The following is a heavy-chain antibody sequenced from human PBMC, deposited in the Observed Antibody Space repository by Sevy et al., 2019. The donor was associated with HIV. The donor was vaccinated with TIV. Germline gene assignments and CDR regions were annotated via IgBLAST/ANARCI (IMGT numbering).Heavy chain of an antibody. CDR3: ATDASSWYTYFDY. J-gene: IGHJ4*02. CDR1: GFTFGTYS. D-gene: IGHD6-13*01. CDR2: ISSSSAYI. V-gene: IGHV3-21*01. Sequence: GGSLRLSCAASGFTFGTYSMSWVRQAPGKGLEWVSSISSSSAYIYYADSMKGRFTISRANAKNSLYLQMNSLRAEDTAVYYCATDASSWYTYFDYWGRGILVTVSS.